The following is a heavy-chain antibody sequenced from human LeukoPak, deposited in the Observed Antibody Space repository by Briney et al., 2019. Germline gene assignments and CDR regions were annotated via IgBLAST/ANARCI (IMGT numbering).Heavy chain of an antibody. CDR3: ARPSILRYFDWFPSDAFDI. CDR1: GGSISSSSYY. Sequence: SETLSLTCTVSGGSISSSSYYWGWIRQPPGKGLEWIGSIYYSGSTYYNPSLKSRVTISVDTSKNQFSLKLSSVTAADTAVYYCARPSILRYFDWFPSDAFDIWGQGTMVTVSS. V-gene: IGHV4-39*01. D-gene: IGHD3-9*01. CDR2: IYYSGST. J-gene: IGHJ3*02.